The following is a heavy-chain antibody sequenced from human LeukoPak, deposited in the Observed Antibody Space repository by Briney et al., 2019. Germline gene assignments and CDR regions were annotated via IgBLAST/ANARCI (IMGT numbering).Heavy chain of an antibody. D-gene: IGHD6-13*01. V-gene: IGHV3-23*01. CDR2: ISGSGGST. J-gene: IGHJ4*02. CDR1: GFTFSSYA. CDR3: AEVVYEYSSSWPPYFDY. Sequence: PGGSLRLSCAASGFTFSSYAMSWVRQAPGKGLEWVSAISGSGGSTYYADSVKGRFTISRDNSKNTLYLQMNSLRAEDTAVYYCAEVVYEYSSSWPPYFDYWGQGTLVTVSS.